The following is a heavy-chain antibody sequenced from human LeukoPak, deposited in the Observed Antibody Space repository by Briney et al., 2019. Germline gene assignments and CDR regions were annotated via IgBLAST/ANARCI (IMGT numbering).Heavy chain of an antibody. J-gene: IGHJ5*02. V-gene: IGHV4-59*01. CDR2: IYYSGST. D-gene: IGHD3-10*01. Sequence: SETLSLTCTVFGGSISSYYWSWIRQPPGKGLEWIAYIYYSGSTNYNPSLKSRVTISVATSKNQFSLKLSSVTAADTAIYYCARHRGSDWFDPWGQGTLVTVSS. CDR1: GGSISSYY. CDR3: ARHRGSDWFDP.